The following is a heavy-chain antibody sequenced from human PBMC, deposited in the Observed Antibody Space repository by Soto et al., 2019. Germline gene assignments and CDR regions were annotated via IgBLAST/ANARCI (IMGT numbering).Heavy chain of an antibody. Sequence: EVQLVESGGGLVQPGGSLRLSCAASGFTVSSNYMSWVRQAPGKGLEWVSVIYSGGSTYYADSVKGRFTISRDNSKNTLYLQMNSLRAEDTAVYYCAGDGSGSYADGMDVWGQGTTVTVSS. V-gene: IGHV3-66*01. CDR2: IYSGGST. CDR3: AGDGSGSYADGMDV. D-gene: IGHD3-10*01. J-gene: IGHJ6*02. CDR1: GFTVSSNY.